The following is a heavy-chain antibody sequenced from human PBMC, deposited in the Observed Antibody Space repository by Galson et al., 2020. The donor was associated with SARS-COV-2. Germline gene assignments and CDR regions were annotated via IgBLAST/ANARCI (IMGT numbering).Heavy chain of an antibody. CDR3: ARDDPNALYYFDY. CDR1: GFTFSDYY. CDR2: ISSSGSTI. J-gene: IGHJ4*02. V-gene: IGHV3-11*01. Sequence: GESLKIPCAAPGFTFSDYYISWIRQAPGKGLEWVSYISSSGSTIYYADPVKGRFTISRDNAKNSLYLQMNSLRAEDTAVYYCARDDPNALYYFDYWGQGTLVTVSS.